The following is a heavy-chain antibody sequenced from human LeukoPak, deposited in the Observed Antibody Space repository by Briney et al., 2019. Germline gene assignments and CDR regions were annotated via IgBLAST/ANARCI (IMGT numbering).Heavy chain of an antibody. CDR3: AKLWAPVDY. D-gene: IGHD3-10*01. CDR1: GFTFSTYA. Sequence: GGSLRLSCSASGFTFSTYAMSWFRQAPGKGLEGVSAISGSGGSTYYADSVKGRFTISRDNSKNMRYLQMNGLRAEDTAVYYCAKLWAPVDYWGQGTLVTVSS. CDR2: ISGSGGST. V-gene: IGHV3-23*01. J-gene: IGHJ4*02.